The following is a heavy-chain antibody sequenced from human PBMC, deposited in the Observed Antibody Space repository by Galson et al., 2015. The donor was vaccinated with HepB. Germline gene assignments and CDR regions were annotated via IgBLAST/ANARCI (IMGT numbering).Heavy chain of an antibody. CDR3: VFLRGNDLKPLDY. Sequence: SLRLSCAASGFTFSDYAMNWVRQAPGRGLECVSVISARDGRTFYADSVKGRFTTSRDNSKNTLYLQMDSLRADDTAVYYCVFLRGNDLKPLDYWGQGTLVTVSS. V-gene: IGHV3-23*01. CDR1: GFTFSDYA. D-gene: IGHD4-23*01. J-gene: IGHJ4*02. CDR2: ISARDGRT.